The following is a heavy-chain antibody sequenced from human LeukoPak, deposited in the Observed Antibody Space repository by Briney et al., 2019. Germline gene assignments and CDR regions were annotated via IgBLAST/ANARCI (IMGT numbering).Heavy chain of an antibody. D-gene: IGHD3-9*01. CDR1: GFTFSSYA. CDR3: AKDRVLRYFDWLFDLDY. J-gene: IGHJ4*02. CDR2: ISASGNTT. V-gene: IGHV3-23*01. Sequence: GGSLRLSCAASGFTFSSYAMTWVRQAPGKGLEWVSSISASGNTTYYADSVKGRFTISRDNSKNTLYLQMNSLRAEDTAVYYCAKDRVLRYFDWLFDLDYWGQGTLVTVSS.